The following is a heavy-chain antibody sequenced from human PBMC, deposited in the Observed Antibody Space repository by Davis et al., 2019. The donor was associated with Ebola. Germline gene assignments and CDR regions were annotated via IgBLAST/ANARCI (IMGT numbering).Heavy chain of an antibody. CDR1: GFTFSSYS. Sequence: GGSLRLSCAASGFTFSSYSMNWVRQAPGKGLEWVSSISSSSSYIYYADSVKGRFTISRDNSKNTLYLQMNSLRAEDTAVYYCARDYTTMVRGVIPYNWFDPWGQGTLVTVSS. J-gene: IGHJ5*02. CDR3: ARDYTTMVRGVIPYNWFDP. CDR2: ISSSSSYI. D-gene: IGHD3-10*01. V-gene: IGHV3-21*01.